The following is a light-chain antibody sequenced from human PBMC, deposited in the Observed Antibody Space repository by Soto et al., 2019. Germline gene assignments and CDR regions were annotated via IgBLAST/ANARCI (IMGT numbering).Light chain of an antibody. CDR3: QQYSTYPLT. CDR2: DAS. V-gene: IGKV1-9*01. J-gene: IGKJ4*01. CDR1: QGINNY. Sequence: DIQLTQSPSFLSASVGDRVTITCRASQGINNYLAWYQQKPGKAPKLLIYDASKLEPGVPSRLSGGGSGTEFTLTISSLQPDDFATYYCQQYSTYPLTFGGGTKVDIK.